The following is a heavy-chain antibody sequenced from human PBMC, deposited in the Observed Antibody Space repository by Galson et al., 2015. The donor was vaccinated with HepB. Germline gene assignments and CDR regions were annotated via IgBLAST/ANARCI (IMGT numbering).Heavy chain of an antibody. CDR2: ISYDGSNK. J-gene: IGHJ4*02. V-gene: IGHV3-30-3*01. CDR3: ARDGDYYDSSGYSYFDY. Sequence: SLRLSCAASGFTFSSYAMHWVRQAPGKGLEWVAVISYDGSNKYYADSVKGRFTISRDNSKNTLYLQMNSLRAEDTAVYYCARDGDYYDSSGYSYFDYWGQGTLVTVSS. D-gene: IGHD3-22*01. CDR1: GFTFSSYA.